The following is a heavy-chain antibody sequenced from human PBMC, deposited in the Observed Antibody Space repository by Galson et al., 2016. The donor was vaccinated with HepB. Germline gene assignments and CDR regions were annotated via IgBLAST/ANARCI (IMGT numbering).Heavy chain of an antibody. CDR3: AISADVAADY. CDR2: SSAYNGSA. CDR1: GDAFTTYT. J-gene: IGHJ4*02. V-gene: IGHV1-18*01. Sequence: SVKVSCKASGDAFTTYTIAWVRQAPGEGLECMGWSSAYNGSAKYAPKYEGRIGMTTDTSTNTASMELTSLRFGDTAVYYCAISADVAADYWGQGTLLIVSS. D-gene: IGHD3-16*02.